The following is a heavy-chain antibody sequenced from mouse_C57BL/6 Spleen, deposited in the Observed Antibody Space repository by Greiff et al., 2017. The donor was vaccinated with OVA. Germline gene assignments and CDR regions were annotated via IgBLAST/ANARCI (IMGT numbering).Heavy chain of an antibody. D-gene: IGHD2-1*01. CDR3: ARGDGTDY. Sequence: LQQSGPELVKPGASVKISCKASGYSFTGYYMNWVMQSPEKSLEWIGEINPSTGGTTYNQKFMAKATSTVDKSSSTSYRQLKSLTSEDSAVYYCARGDGTDYWGQGTTLTVSS. V-gene: IGHV1-42*01. J-gene: IGHJ2*01. CDR2: INPSTGGT. CDR1: GYSFTGYY.